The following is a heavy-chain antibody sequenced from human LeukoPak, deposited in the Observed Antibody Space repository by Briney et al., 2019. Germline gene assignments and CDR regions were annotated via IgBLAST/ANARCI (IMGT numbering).Heavy chain of an antibody. CDR2: INTNTGNP. Sequence: GASVKVSCKASGYTFTSYAMNWVRQAPGQGLEWMGWINTNTGNPTYAQGFTGRFVFSLDTSVSTAYLQISSLKAEDTAVYYCARVNIVLMGTGYNWFDPWGQGTLVTVSS. CDR3: ARVNIVLMGTGYNWFDP. J-gene: IGHJ5*02. D-gene: IGHD2-8*01. CDR1: GYTFTSYA. V-gene: IGHV7-4-1*02.